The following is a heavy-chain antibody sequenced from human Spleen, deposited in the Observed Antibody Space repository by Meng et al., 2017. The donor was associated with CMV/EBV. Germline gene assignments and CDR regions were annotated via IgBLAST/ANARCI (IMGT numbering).Heavy chain of an antibody. Sequence: GAIRSDGHYWSWIRQHPGKGLEWIGYIHYSGNTYYNPSLKSRLTISLDTSKNQFSLKLNSVTAADTAVYYCARDRGIATPDKNWFDPWGQGTLVTVSS. CDR2: IHYSGNT. CDR3: ARDRGIATPDKNWFDP. D-gene: IGHD6-13*01. CDR1: GAIRSDGHY. V-gene: IGHV4-31*02. J-gene: IGHJ5*02.